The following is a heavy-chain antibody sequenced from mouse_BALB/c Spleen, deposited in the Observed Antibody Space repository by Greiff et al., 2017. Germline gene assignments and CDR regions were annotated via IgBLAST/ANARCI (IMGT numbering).Heavy chain of an antibody. D-gene: IGHD1-1*01. CDR2: INPSNGGT. J-gene: IGHJ4*01. CDR1: GYTFTSYY. V-gene: IGHV1S81*02. CDR3: ARCITTGDYYAMDY. Sequence: VQLQQPGAELVKPGASVKLSCKASGYTFTSYYMYWVKQRPGQGLEWIGGINPSNGGTNFNEKFKSKATLTVDKSSSTAYMQLSSLTSEDSAVYYWARCITTGDYYAMDYWGQGTSVTVSS.